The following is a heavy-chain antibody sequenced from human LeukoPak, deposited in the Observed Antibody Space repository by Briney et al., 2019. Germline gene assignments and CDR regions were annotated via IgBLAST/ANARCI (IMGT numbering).Heavy chain of an antibody. Sequence: ASVKVSCKASGGTFSSYAISWMRQAPGQGLEWMGWINPNSGGTSYAQKFQGWVTMTRDTSISTAYMELSRLRSDDTAVYYCARGDRDIVLMVYAMDYWGQGTLVTVSS. J-gene: IGHJ4*02. CDR1: GGTFSSYA. CDR3: ARGDRDIVLMVYAMDY. V-gene: IGHV1-2*04. D-gene: IGHD2-8*01. CDR2: INPNSGGT.